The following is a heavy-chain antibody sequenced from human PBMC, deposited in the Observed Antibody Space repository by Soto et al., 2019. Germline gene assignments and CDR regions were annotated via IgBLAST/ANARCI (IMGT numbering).Heavy chain of an antibody. J-gene: IGHJ2*01. V-gene: IGHV3-7*01. Sequence: EVQLVESGGGLVQPGGSLRLSCAASEFIFSTYWMSWVRQAPGKGLEWVATIKQEGSETYYVDSVEGRFTISRDNAKNSLHLQMNSRRVEDTAVYYCARQGRGGFSWYFDLWGRGTLVTVSS. CDR3: ARQGRGGFSWYFDL. CDR1: EFIFSTYW. CDR2: IKQEGSET. D-gene: IGHD3-3*01.